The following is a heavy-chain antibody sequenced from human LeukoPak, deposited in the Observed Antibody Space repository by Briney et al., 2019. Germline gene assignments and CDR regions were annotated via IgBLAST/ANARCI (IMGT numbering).Heavy chain of an antibody. D-gene: IGHD2-21*02. CDR1: GFTFSSYG. V-gene: IGHV3-30*18. CDR3: AKGEHIVVVTALFDY. J-gene: IGHJ4*02. CDR2: ISYDGSNK. Sequence: GRSLRLSCAASGFTFSSYGMHWVRQAPGKGLEWVAVISYDGSNKYYADSVKGRFTISRDNSKNTLYLQMNSLRAEDTTVYHCAKGEHIVVVTALFDYWGQGTLVTVSS.